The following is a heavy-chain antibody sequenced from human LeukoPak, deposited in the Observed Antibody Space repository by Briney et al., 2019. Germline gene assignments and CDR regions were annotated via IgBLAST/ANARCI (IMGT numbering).Heavy chain of an antibody. J-gene: IGHJ3*02. D-gene: IGHD2-21*02. CDR1: GGSFSGYY. CDR2: ISNSGSII. V-gene: IGHV3-11*01. CDR3: ARETLGVTAFDI. Sequence: LSLTCAVYGGSFSGYYMSWIRQAPGKGLEWVSYISNSGSIIYYADSVKGRFTISRDNAKNLVYLQMNSLRAEDTAVYYCARETLGVTAFDIWGQGTMVTVSS.